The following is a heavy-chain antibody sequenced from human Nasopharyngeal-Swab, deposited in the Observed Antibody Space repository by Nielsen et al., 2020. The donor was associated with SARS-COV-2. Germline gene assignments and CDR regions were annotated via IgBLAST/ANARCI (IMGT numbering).Heavy chain of an antibody. CDR2: ISSNGGST. Sequence: GGSLRLSCSASGFTFSSYAMHWVRQAPGKGLEYVSAISSNGGSTYYADSVKGRFTISRDNSKNTLYLQMSSLRAEDTAVYYCARDGSLTMVRGVQYYYYYMDVWGKGTTVTVSS. J-gene: IGHJ6*03. D-gene: IGHD3-10*01. V-gene: IGHV3-64D*06. CDR3: ARDGSLTMVRGVQYYYYYMDV. CDR1: GFTFSSYA.